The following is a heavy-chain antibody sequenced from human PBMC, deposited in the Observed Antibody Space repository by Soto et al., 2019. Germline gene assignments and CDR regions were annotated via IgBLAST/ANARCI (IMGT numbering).Heavy chain of an antibody. CDR1: GDSVSSNSAA. D-gene: IGHD6-13*01. Sequence: PSQTLSLTCAISGDSVSSNSAAWNWIRQSPSRGLEWLGRTYYRSKWYSDYAVSVKSRITINPDTSKNQFSLQLNSVTPEDTAVYYCSQAAGYISTWCFDSWAQGTLVTVSS. V-gene: IGHV6-1*01. CDR2: TYYRSKWYS. CDR3: SQAAGYISTWCFDS. J-gene: IGHJ4*02.